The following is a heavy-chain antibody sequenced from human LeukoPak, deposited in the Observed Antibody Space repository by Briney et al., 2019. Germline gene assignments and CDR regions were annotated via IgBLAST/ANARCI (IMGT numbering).Heavy chain of an antibody. CDR3: ARVFSSGYPLGGGAFDI. D-gene: IGHD3-22*01. V-gene: IGHV1-69*01. CDR1: GGTFSTYA. J-gene: IGHJ3*02. CDR2: IIPSFVTT. Sequence: SVKVSCKASGGTFSTYAFSWVRQAPGQGLEWMGGIIPSFVTTNYTQKLQGRVTGTADESTSPAYMGLSSLPSEDTAVYYCARVFSSGYPLGGGAFDIWGQGTRVTVSS.